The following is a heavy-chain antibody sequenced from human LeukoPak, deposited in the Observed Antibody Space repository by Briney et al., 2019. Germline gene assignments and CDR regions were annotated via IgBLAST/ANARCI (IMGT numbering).Heavy chain of an antibody. CDR3: ARTGYDFWSGYYPPSFDY. V-gene: IGHV5-51*01. Sequence: GESLEISCKGSGYSFTSYWIGWVRQMPGKGLEWMGIIYPGDSDTRYSPSFQGQVTISADKSISTAYLQWSSLKASDTAMYYCARTGYDFWSGYYPPSFDYWGQGTLVTVSS. CDR2: IYPGDSDT. J-gene: IGHJ4*02. CDR1: GYSFTSYW. D-gene: IGHD3-3*01.